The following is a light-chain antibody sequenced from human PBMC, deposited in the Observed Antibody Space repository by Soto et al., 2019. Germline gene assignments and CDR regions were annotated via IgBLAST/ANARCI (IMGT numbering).Light chain of an antibody. J-gene: IGKJ4*01. Sequence: EIVLTQSPGTLSLSPGERATLSCRASQSASSSYLAWYQQKPGQAPRLLIYGASSRATGIPDRFSGSGSGTDFTLTINRLEPEDFAVYYCQQYGSSPLTFGGGTKV. CDR1: QSASSSY. CDR3: QQYGSSPLT. V-gene: IGKV3-20*01. CDR2: GAS.